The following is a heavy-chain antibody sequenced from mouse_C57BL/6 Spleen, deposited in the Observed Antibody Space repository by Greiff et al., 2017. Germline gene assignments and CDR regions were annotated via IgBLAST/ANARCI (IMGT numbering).Heavy chain of an antibody. V-gene: IGHV1-72*01. D-gene: IGHD1-1*01. CDR2: IDPNSGGT. CDR3: ARCYYGSSAYAMDY. J-gene: IGHJ4*01. CDR1: GYTFTSYW. Sequence: QVQLQQPGAELVKPGASVKLSCKASGYTFTSYWMHWVKQRPGRGLEWIGRIDPNSGGTKYNEQFKSKATLTVDKPSSTSYMQLSSLTSEDSAVYYCARCYYGSSAYAMDYWGQGTSVTVSS.